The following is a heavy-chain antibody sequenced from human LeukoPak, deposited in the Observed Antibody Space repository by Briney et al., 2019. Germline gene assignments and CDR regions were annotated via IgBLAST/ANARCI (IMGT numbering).Heavy chain of an antibody. CDR2: ISSSSSTI. Sequence: GGSLRLSCAASGFTFSSYSMNWVRQAPGKGLEWVSYISSSSSTIYYADSVKGQFTISRDNSKNTLYLQMNSLRAEDTAVYYCARAGSSSWFDFDYWGQGTPVTVSS. D-gene: IGHD6-13*01. J-gene: IGHJ4*02. CDR3: ARAGSSSWFDFDY. V-gene: IGHV3-48*01. CDR1: GFTFSSYS.